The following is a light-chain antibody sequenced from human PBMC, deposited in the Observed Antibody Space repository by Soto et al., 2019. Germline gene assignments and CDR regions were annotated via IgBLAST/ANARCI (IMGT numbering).Light chain of an antibody. CDR2: ETT. CDR3: SSYTGDYTLM. CDR1: SSDVGPYNL. J-gene: IGLJ3*02. V-gene: IGLV2-23*01. Sequence: QSVLTQPASVSGSPGQSITISCTGTSSDVGPYNLVSWYQHHPGKVPQLIIYETTKRPSGVSNRFSGSKSGNTASLTISGLQAEDEAHYHCSSYTGDYTLMFAGGTKVTV.